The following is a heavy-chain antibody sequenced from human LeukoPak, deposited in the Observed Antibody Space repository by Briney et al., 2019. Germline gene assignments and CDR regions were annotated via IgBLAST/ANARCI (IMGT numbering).Heavy chain of an antibody. CDR3: ARGYCSGGSCYSFSYYYMDV. CDR1: GYTLTSYY. V-gene: IGHV1-46*01. CDR2: INPSGGST. D-gene: IGHD2-15*01. J-gene: IGHJ6*03. Sequence: ASVTVSCKASGYTLTSYYMHWVRQAPGQGLEWMGIINPSGGSTSYAQKFQGRVTMTRDMSTSTVYMELSSLRSEDTAVYYCARGYCSGGSCYSFSYYYMDVWGKGTTVTVSS.